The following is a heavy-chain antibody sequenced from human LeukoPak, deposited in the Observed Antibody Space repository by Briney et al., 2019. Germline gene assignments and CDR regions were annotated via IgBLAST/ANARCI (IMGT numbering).Heavy chain of an antibody. D-gene: IGHD6-6*01. V-gene: IGHV3-30-3*01. J-gene: IGHJ3*02. CDR3: ARGHLSSLFDI. CDR2: ISYDGTNK. CDR1: GFTFSNYA. Sequence: PGRSLRLSCAASGFTFSNYAMHWVRQTPGKGLEWVAVISYDGTNKYYADSVKGRLTISRDNSKNTLSLQMNSLRTEDTAVHYCARGHLSSLFDIWGQGTMVTVSS.